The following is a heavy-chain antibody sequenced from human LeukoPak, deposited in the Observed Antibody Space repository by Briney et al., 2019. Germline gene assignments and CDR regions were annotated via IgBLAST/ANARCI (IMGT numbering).Heavy chain of an antibody. CDR2: VHYSLSS. Sequence: SETLSLTCTVSGGSITSSRHYWGWIRQPPGKGLEWIGNVHYSLSSNYSPSLESRVTISMDTSQRQFSLKLTSVTAADTAVYYCACYKIVERNFDFWGQGMLVTVSS. J-gene: IGHJ4*02. CDR3: ACYKIVERNFDF. D-gene: IGHD5-24*01. V-gene: IGHV4-61*05. CDR1: GGSITSSRHY.